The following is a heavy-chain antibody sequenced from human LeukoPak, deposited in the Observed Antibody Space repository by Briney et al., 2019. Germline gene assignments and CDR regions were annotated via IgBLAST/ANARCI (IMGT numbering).Heavy chain of an antibody. CDR2: IYYSGST. CDR3: AREYCGGDCYSPLYFDY. J-gene: IGHJ4*02. Sequence: PSETLSLTCAVYGGSFSGYYWSWIRQPPGKGLEWIGSIYYSGSTYYNPSLKSRVTISVDTSKNQFSLKLSSVTAADTAVYYCAREYCGGDCYSPLYFDYWGQGTLVTVSS. CDR1: GGSFSGYY. D-gene: IGHD2-21*02. V-gene: IGHV4-34*01.